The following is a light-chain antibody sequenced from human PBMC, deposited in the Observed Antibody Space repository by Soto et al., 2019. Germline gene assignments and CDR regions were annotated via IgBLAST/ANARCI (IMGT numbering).Light chain of an antibody. CDR3: QQYGSSPVT. V-gene: IGKV3-20*01. Sequence: EIVLTQSPGTLSLSPGDRATLSCRASQSLSSTYLARYQQKGGQAPRLLIYGASSRATGLPDRFSGSGSGKDLTRAHSRLELEDFAVYYCQQYGSSPVTFGPGTKVDIK. CDR1: QSLSSTY. CDR2: GAS. J-gene: IGKJ3*01.